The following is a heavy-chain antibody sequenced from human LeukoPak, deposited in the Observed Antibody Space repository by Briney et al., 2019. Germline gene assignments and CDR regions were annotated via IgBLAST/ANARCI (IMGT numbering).Heavy chain of an antibody. D-gene: IGHD3-22*01. J-gene: IGHJ4*02. V-gene: IGHV4-39*07. CDR3: ARVVLRYYYDSSDYHPREFDY. CDR1: GGSISSSSYY. Sequence: PSETLSLTCTVSGGSISSSSYYWGWIRQPPGKGLEWIGSIYYSGSTYYNPSLKSRVTISVDTSKNQFSLKLSSVTAADTAVYYCARVVLRYYYDSSDYHPREFDYWGQGTLVTVSS. CDR2: IYYSGST.